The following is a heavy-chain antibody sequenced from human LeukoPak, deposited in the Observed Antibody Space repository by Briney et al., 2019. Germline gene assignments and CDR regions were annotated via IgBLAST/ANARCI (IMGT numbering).Heavy chain of an antibody. CDR1: GYTFTSYD. V-gene: IGHV1-8*01. Sequence: ASVTVSCKASGYTFTSYDINWVRQAPGQGLEWMGWMNPNSGNTGYAQKFQGRVTMTRNTSISTAYMELSGLRSEDTAVYYCARAGLYDDAFDIWGQGTMVTVSS. J-gene: IGHJ3*02. D-gene: IGHD2-8*01. CDR3: ARAGLYDDAFDI. CDR2: MNPNSGNT.